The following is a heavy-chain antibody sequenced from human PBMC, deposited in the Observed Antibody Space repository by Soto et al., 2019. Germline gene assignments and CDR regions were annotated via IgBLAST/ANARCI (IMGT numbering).Heavy chain of an antibody. CDR1: GGSISSYY. CDR2: IYYSGST. V-gene: IGHV4-59*01. CDR3: ARAGGDIVVVPAAGVRFDP. D-gene: IGHD2-2*01. Sequence: PSETLSLTCTVSGGSISSYYWSWIRQPPGKGLEWIGYIYYSGSTNYNPSLKSRVTISVDTSKNQFSLKLSSVTAADTAVYYCARAGGDIVVVPAAGVRFDPWGQGTLVTVSS. J-gene: IGHJ5*02.